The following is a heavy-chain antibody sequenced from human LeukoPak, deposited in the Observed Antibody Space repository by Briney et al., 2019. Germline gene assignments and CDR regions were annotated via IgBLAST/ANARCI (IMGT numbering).Heavy chain of an antibody. CDR1: GFTFSSYG. V-gene: IGHV3-30*03. CDR3: ASSRGAYGFSYFDY. CDR2: ISYDGGNK. D-gene: IGHD3-10*01. Sequence: GGSLRLSCAASGFTFSSYGMHWVRQAPGKGLECVAVISYDGGNKDYADSVKGRFTISRDNSKNTLYLQMNSLRAEDTAVYFCASSRGAYGFSYFDYWGQGTLVTVSS. J-gene: IGHJ4*02.